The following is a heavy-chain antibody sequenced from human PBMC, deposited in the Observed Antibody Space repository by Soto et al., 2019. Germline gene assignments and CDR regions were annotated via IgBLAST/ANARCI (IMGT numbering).Heavy chain of an antibody. V-gene: IGHV1-69*01. J-gene: IGHJ6*02. CDR3: AREKYNWNYGNYYYDGMDV. Sequence: QVQLVQSGAEVKKPGSSVKVSCKASGGTFSSYAISWVRQAPGQGLEWMGGIIPIFGTANYAQKFQGRVTITADESTSTAYRELSSLRSDDTAVYYCAREKYNWNYGNYYYDGMDVWGQGTTVTVSS. D-gene: IGHD1-7*01. CDR2: IIPIFGTA. CDR1: GGTFSSYA.